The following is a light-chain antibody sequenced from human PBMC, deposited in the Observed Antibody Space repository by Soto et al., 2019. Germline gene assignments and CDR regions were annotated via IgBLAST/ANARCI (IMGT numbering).Light chain of an antibody. CDR2: EVS. CDR1: SSDVGGYDY. V-gene: IGLV2-14*01. J-gene: IGLJ2*01. Sequence: QSALTQPPSASGSPGQSVTISCTGTSSDVGGYDYVSWYQQLPGKAPKLVIYEVSNRPSGVSNRFSGSKSGNTASLTISGLQAEDEADYYCSSYTSTTKVFGGGTKLTVL. CDR3: SSYTSTTKV.